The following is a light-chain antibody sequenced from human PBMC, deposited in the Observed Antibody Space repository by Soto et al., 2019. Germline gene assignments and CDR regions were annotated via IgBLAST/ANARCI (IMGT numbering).Light chain of an antibody. CDR1: SGHSTYA. CDR3: QTWGAGIVL. J-gene: IGLJ2*01. V-gene: IGLV4-69*01. Sequence: QLVLTQSPSASASLGASVKLTCTLTSGHSTYAIAWHHLQPEKGPRYLMKVNSDGSHDRGDGIPDRFSGSSSGAERYLTISSLQSEDEADYYCQTWGAGIVLFGGGTKVTVL. CDR2: VNSDGSH.